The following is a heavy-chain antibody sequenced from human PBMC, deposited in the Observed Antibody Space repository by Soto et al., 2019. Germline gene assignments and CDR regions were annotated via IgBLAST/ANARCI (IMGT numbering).Heavy chain of an antibody. Sequence: GGSLRLSCAVSGFTFSNYAMSWVRQAPGKGLEWVALISGSGDSTNYADAVKGRFTISRDNSKNTVHLQINSLRAEDTAVYYRAKAPTTYSDGYIYCEYWGQGAQVTVSS. CDR1: GFTFSNYA. CDR2: ISGSGDST. CDR3: AKAPTTYSDGYIYCEY. J-gene: IGHJ4*02. V-gene: IGHV3-23*01. D-gene: IGHD5-18*01.